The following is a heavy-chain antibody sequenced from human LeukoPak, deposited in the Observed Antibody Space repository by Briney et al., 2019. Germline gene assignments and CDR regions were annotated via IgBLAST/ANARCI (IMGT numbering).Heavy chain of an antibody. J-gene: IGHJ3*02. V-gene: IGHV3-73*01. CDR1: GFTFSGSA. D-gene: IGHD5-12*01. CDR2: IRSKANSYAT. CDR3: TTSSYSGYDAFDI. Sequence: PGGSLRLSCAASGFTFSGSAMHWVRQAFGKGLEWVGRIRSKANSYATAYAASVKGRFTISRDDSKNTAYLQMNSLKTEDTAVYYCTTSSYSGYDAFDIWGQGTMVTVSS.